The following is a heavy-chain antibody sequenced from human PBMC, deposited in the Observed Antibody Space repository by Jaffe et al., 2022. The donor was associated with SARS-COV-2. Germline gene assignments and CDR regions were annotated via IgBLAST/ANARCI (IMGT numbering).Heavy chain of an antibody. V-gene: IGHV3-7*01. Sequence: EVQLVESGGGLVQPGGSLRLSCAASGFTFSSYWMSWVRQAPGKGLEWVANIKQDGSEKYYVDSVKGRFTISRDNAKNSLYLQMNSLRAEDTAVYYCARERGPPSGSYYYYYYYMDVWGKGTTVTVSS. D-gene: IGHD3-10*01. CDR2: IKQDGSEK. CDR1: GFTFSSYW. J-gene: IGHJ6*03. CDR3: ARERGPPSGSYYYYYYYMDV.